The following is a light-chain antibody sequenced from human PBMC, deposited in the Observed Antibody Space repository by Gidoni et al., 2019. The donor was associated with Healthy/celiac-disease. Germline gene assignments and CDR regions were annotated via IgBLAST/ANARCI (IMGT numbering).Light chain of an antibody. V-gene: IGKV3-15*01. Sequence: EIVMTQSPATLSVSPGERATLSCRASQSVSSNLAWYQQKPGHAPRLLIYGAPTRATGIPARFSGSGSGTEFTLTFGSLQSEDFAVYYCQQSNNWLRRRFGQGTKLEIK. CDR2: GAP. J-gene: IGKJ2*03. CDR3: QQSNNWLRRR. CDR1: QSVSSN.